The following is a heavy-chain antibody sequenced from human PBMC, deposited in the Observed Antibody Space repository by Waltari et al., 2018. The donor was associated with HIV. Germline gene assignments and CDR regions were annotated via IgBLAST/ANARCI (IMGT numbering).Heavy chain of an antibody. Sequence: QVQLVESGGGVVQPGRSLRLSCAASGFTFRSYGMHWVRQASGKGLEWVAVISYDGSNKYYAVSVKGRFIISRDNSKNTLYLQMNSLRAEDTAVYYCAKDTDLTGFFYYYGLDVWGQGTTVTVSS. CDR1: GFTFRSYG. CDR3: AKDTDLTGFFYYYGLDV. D-gene: IGHD3-9*01. V-gene: IGHV3-30*18. J-gene: IGHJ6*02. CDR2: ISYDGSNK.